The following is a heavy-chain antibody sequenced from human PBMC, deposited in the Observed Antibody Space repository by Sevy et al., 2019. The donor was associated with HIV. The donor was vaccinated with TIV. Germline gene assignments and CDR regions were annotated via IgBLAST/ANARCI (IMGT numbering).Heavy chain of an antibody. J-gene: IGHJ4*02. D-gene: IGHD1-26*01. CDR1: GGSITSLY. CDR3: AGENAWGRGYS. Sequence: SETLSLTCTVSGGSITSLYWNWIRQPPGKGLEWIANIYYNGHINYNPSLKSRVTLSLDTSKNQFSLRLNNVTAADTAMYYCAGENAWGRGYSWGQGTLVTVSS. CDR2: IYYNGHI. V-gene: IGHV4-59*11.